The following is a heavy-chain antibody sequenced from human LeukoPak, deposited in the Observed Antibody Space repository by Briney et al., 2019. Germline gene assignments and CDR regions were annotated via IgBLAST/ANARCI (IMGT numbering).Heavy chain of an antibody. D-gene: IGHD6-13*01. Sequence: AASVKVSCKASGYTFTSYYMHWARQAPGQGLEWMGIINPSGGSTSYAQKFQGRVTMTRDTSTSTVYMELSSLRSEDTAVYYCARDLAPAAAKAYYFDYWGQGTLVTVSS. CDR2: INPSGGST. J-gene: IGHJ4*02. CDR1: GYTFTSYY. V-gene: IGHV1-46*01. CDR3: ARDLAPAAAKAYYFDY.